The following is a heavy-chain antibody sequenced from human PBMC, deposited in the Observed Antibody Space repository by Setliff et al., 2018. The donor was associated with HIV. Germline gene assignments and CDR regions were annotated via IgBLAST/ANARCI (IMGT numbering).Heavy chain of an antibody. CDR2: IFTSGTI. D-gene: IGHD3-22*01. Sequence: SETLSLTCSVSGDSISRHNWSWIRRPAGKGLEWIGRIFTSGTINTNLSLRSRVTISVDTSKNQFSLKLTSVTAADTAVYYCAGDPKHSSSGDLEYWSQGTLVTVSS. V-gene: IGHV4-4*07. J-gene: IGHJ4*02. CDR1: GDSISRHN. CDR3: AGDPKHSSSGDLEY.